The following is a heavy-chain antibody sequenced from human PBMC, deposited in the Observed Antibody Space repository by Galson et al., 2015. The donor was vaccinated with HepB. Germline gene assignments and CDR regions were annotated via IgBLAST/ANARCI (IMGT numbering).Heavy chain of an antibody. CDR3: ARGRSGWNWYFDL. Sequence: SETLSLTCTVSGGSISSYYWSWIRQPPGKGLEWIGYIYYSGSTNYNPSLKSRVTISVDTSKNQFSLKLSSVTAADTAVYYCARGRSGWNWYFDLWGRGTLVTVSS. J-gene: IGHJ2*01. V-gene: IGHV4-59*01. CDR2: IYYSGST. CDR1: GGSISSYY. D-gene: IGHD6-19*01.